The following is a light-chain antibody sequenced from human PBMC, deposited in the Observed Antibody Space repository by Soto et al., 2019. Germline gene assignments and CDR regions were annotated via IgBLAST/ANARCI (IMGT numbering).Light chain of an antibody. J-gene: IGKJ1*01. CDR3: QHYNSYSEA. CDR1: QTISSW. Sequence: DIQMTQAPSTLSGSVGDRVTITCRAIQTISSWLAWYQQKPGKAPNLLLYNASTLKSGVPSRFSDSGSGTEFTLTISSLQPDDFATYYCQHYNSYSEAFGQGAKVELK. V-gene: IGKV1-5*03. CDR2: NAS.